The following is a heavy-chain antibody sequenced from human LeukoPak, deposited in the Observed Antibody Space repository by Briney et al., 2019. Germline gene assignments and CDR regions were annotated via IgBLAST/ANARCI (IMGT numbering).Heavy chain of an antibody. CDR1: GGSVSSGSYY. J-gene: IGHJ6*02. V-gene: IGHV4-61*01. D-gene: IGHD4-17*01. Sequence: SETLSLTCTVSGGSVSSGSYYWSWIRQPPGKGLEWIGYIYYSGSTNYNPSLKSRVTISVDTSKNQFSLKLSSVTAADTAVYYCAREGATVTTYSSYGMDVWGQGTTVTVSS. CDR2: IYYSGST. CDR3: AREGATVTTYSSYGMDV.